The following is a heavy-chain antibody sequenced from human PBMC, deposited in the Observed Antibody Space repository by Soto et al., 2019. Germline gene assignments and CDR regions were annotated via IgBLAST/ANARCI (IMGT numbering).Heavy chain of an antibody. Sequence: SETLSLTCAVSGVSISTYYWSWIRQPPGKGLEWIGYNYYSGTTNYNPPLKSRVTISVDTSKNQFSLRLTSVTAADTAVYYCVREAHLGYGHAIDHLGQGTLVTVSS. D-gene: IGHD1-1*01. CDR2: NYYSGTT. CDR3: VREAHLGYGHAIDH. V-gene: IGHV4-59*01. CDR1: GVSISTYY. J-gene: IGHJ4*02.